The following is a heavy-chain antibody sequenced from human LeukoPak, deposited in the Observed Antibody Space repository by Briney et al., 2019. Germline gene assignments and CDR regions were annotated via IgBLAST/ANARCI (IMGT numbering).Heavy chain of an antibody. CDR2: INPSGGST. CDR3: ARSAEQVAGTGEIGY. V-gene: IGHV1-46*01. Sequence: ASVKVSCKASGYTFTSYYMHWVRQAPGQGLEWMGIINPSGGSTSYAQKFQGRVTMTRDTSTSTVYMELSSLRSEDTAVYYCARSAEQVAGTGEIGYWGQGTLVTVSS. CDR1: GYTFTSYY. J-gene: IGHJ4*02. D-gene: IGHD6-19*01.